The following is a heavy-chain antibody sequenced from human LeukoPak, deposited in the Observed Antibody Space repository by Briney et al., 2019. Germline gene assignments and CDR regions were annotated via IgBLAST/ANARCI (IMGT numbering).Heavy chain of an antibody. CDR3: ARATIMARGAYSDY. V-gene: IGHV1-2*02. J-gene: IGHJ4*02. CDR2: INPNSGGT. Sequence: ASVKVSCKASGYTFTGYYMHWVRQAPGQGLEWMGWINPNSGGTNYAQKFQGRVTMTRDTSISTAYMELSRLRSDDTAVYYCARATIMARGAYSDYWGQGTLVTVSS. CDR1: GYTFTGYY. D-gene: IGHD3-10*01.